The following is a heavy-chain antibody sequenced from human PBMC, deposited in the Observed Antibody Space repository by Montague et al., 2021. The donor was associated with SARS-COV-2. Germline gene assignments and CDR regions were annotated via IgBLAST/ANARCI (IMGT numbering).Heavy chain of an antibody. Sequence: SETLSLTCVVSDVSLSSSTWWSWVRQSPGKGLEWVGETYLSGFTHYNPSVKSRVTISLDDSRSQFSLRLTPVTAADTAVYFCARGGLGNRGFDYWGQGALVTVSS. J-gene: IGHJ4*02. V-gene: IGHV4-4*02. CDR2: TYLSGFT. D-gene: IGHD3/OR15-3a*01. CDR3: ARGGLGNRGFDY. CDR1: DVSLSSSTW.